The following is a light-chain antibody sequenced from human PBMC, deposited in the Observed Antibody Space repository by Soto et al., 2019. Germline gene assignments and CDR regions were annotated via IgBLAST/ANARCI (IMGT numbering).Light chain of an antibody. CDR1: QSISSN. Sequence: VRTKSPATLSVSPGERVIPSCRAIQSISSNVAWYQQKPGQAPRLLIYHTSTRATGVPARFSGSGSGTEFTLTISSLQSEDFGVYYCQQCNNWPLSITFGQGTRLEI. J-gene: IGKJ5*01. CDR2: HTS. V-gene: IGKV3-15*01. CDR3: QQCNNWPLSIT.